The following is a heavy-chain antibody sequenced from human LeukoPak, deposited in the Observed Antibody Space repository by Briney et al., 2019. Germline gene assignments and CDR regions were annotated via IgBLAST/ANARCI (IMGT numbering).Heavy chain of an antibody. V-gene: IGHV4-59*01. CDR1: GGSISSYY. Sequence: SETLSLTCTVSGGSISSYYWSWIRQPPGKGLEWIGYIYYSGGTNYNPSLKSRVTISVDTSKNQFSLKLSSVTAADTAVYYCARVAVSGYSSSWYDYWGQGTLVTVSS. J-gene: IGHJ4*02. CDR2: IYYSGGT. CDR3: ARVAVSGYSSSWYDY. D-gene: IGHD6-13*01.